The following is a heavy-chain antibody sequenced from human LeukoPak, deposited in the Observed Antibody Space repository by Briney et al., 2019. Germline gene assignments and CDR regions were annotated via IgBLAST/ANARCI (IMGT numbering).Heavy chain of an antibody. V-gene: IGHV3-33*01. CDR3: ASARPTSSWTAFDI. J-gene: IGHJ3*02. CDR1: GFTFSSYV. Sequence: GGSLRLSCAASGFTFSSYVMHWVRQAPGKGLEWVTIIWFDGNNKYYADSVKGRFTISRDNSKNTLYLQMNRLRAEDTAVYYCASARPTSSWTAFDIWGQGTMVTVSS. CDR2: IWFDGNNK. D-gene: IGHD6-13*01.